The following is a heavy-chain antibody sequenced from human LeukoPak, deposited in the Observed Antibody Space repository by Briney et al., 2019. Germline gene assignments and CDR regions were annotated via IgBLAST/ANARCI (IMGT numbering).Heavy chain of an antibody. J-gene: IGHJ6*03. D-gene: IGHD1-26*01. V-gene: IGHV4-38-2*02. CDR1: GYSISSGYY. CDR2: IYPTGST. Sequence: PSETLSLTCTVSGYSISSGYYWGWIRQPPGKGLEWIGNIYPTGSTYYNPSLKSRVTISVDTSKNQFSLKLSSVTAADTAVYYCARSTSGSYYWYYYYYMDVWGKGTTVTISS. CDR3: ARSTSGSYYWYYYYYMDV.